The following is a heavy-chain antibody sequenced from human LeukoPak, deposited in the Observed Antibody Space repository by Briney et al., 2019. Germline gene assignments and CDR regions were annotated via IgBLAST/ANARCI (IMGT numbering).Heavy chain of an antibody. D-gene: IGHD4-17*01. CDR3: ARVRDYGDRRGLDH. Sequence: ASVKVSCKASGYTFTGCYMHWVRQAPGQGLEWMGWINPNSGGTNYAQKFQGRVTMTRDTSISTAYMELSRLRSDDTAVYYCARVRDYGDRRGLDHWGQGSLVTVSS. J-gene: IGHJ5*02. V-gene: IGHV1-2*02. CDR2: INPNSGGT. CDR1: GYTFTGCY.